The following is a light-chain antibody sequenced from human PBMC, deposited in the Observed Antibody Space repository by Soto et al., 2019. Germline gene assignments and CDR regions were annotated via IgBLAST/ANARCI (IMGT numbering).Light chain of an antibody. Sequence: IVMTHSPATLSVSPWERATLSCRASQSISSNLAWYQQKPGQAPRLLIYGVSSRAAGVPPRFSGSGSGTEFTLTINSLLSEDFGVYYCQQYKSWPKFGQGTKVDIK. J-gene: IGKJ1*01. CDR3: QQYKSWPK. V-gene: IGKV3-15*01. CDR2: GVS. CDR1: QSISSN.